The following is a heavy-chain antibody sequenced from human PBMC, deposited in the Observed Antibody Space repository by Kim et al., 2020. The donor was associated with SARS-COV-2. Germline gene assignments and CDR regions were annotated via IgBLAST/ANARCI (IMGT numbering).Heavy chain of an antibody. CDR3: ASVWDYDSSGRDY. V-gene: IGHV4-34*01. D-gene: IGHD3-22*01. CDR2: INHSGST. CDR1: GGSFSGYY. J-gene: IGHJ4*02. Sequence: SETLSLTCAVYGGSFSGYYWSWIRQPPGKGLEWIGEINHSGSTNYNPSLKSRVTILVDTSKNQFSLKLSSVTAADTAVYYCASVWDYDSSGRDYWGQGTLVTVSS.